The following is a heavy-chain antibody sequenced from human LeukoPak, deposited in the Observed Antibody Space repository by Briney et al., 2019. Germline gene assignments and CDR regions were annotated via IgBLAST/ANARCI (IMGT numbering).Heavy chain of an antibody. Sequence: SETLSLTCTVSGGSISSGDYYWSWIRQPPGKGLGWFGYIYYSGSTYYNPSLKSRVTISVDTSKNQFSLKLSSVTAADTAVYYCARDPYSSSWYYYGMDVWGQGTTVTVSS. J-gene: IGHJ6*02. CDR2: IYYSGST. CDR1: GGSISSGDYY. V-gene: IGHV4-30-4*01. D-gene: IGHD6-13*01. CDR3: ARDPYSSSWYYYGMDV.